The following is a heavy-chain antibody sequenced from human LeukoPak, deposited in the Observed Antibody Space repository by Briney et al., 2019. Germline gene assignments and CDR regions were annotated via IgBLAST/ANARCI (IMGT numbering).Heavy chain of an antibody. CDR3: ARAILRRIVGWAPFELSNWFDP. J-gene: IGHJ5*02. V-gene: IGHV4-38-2*02. CDR2: IDHSGST. CDR1: GYSISSGYY. Sequence: SETLSLTCTVSGYSISSGYYWGWIRQPPGKGLGWIGSIDHSGSTNYNPSLKSRVTMSVDTSKNQFSLKLSSVTASDTAVYYCARAILRRIVGWAPFELSNWFDPWGQGTLVTVSS. D-gene: IGHD2-21*01.